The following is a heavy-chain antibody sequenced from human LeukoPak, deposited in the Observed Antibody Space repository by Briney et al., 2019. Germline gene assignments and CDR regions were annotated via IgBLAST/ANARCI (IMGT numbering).Heavy chain of an antibody. CDR1: GGSISIYY. CDR3: ARDCTNGVCYAYGMDV. J-gene: IGHJ6*02. D-gene: IGHD2-8*01. CDR2: IYNSGST. Sequence: SETLSLTCTVSGGSISIYYWSWIRQPPGKGLEWIGYIYNSGSTYYNPSLKSRVTISVDTSKNQFSLRLSSVTAADTAVYYCARDCTNGVCYAYGMDVWGQGTTVTVSS. V-gene: IGHV4-59*01.